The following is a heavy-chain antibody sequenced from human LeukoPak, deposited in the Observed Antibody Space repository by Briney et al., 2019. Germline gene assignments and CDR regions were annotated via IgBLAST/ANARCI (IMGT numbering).Heavy chain of an antibody. CDR2: IHSDGSTT. CDR3: ARKPATMNAAFDY. Sequence: PGGSLRLSCTASGLTFSTSGFNWVRQAPGKGLMWVSHIHSDGSTTSFADSVKGRFTISRDNAKNTLYLQMSSLRAEDTAVYYCARKPATMNAAFDYWGQGTLVTVSS. CDR1: GLTFSTSG. D-gene: IGHD3-22*01. V-gene: IGHV3-74*01. J-gene: IGHJ4*02.